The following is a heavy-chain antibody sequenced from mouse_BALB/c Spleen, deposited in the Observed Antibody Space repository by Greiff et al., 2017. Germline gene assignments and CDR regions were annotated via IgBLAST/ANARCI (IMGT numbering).Heavy chain of an antibody. CDR2: IYPSDSYT. J-gene: IGHJ1*01. V-gene: IGHV1-69*02. CDR3: TRDGYGYWYFDV. D-gene: IGHD2-2*01. Sequence: VQLQQPGAELVRPGASVKLSCKASGYTFTSYWINWVKQRPGQGLEWIGNIYPSDSYTNYNQKFKDKATLTVDKSSSTAYMQLSSPTSEDSAVYYCTRDGYGYWYFDVWGAGTTVTVSS. CDR1: GYTFTSYW.